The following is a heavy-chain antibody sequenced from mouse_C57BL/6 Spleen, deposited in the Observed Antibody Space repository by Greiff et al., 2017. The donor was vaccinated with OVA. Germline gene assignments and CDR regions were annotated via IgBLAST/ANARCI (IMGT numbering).Heavy chain of an antibody. CDR2: IWSGGST. CDR1: GFSLTSYG. Sequence: VQLKESGPGLVQPSQSLSITCTVSGFSLTSYGVHWVRQPPGKGLEWLGVIWSGGSTDYNAAFISRLSISKDNSKSQVFFKMNSLQADDTAIYYCAKKGDDYDRYYAMDYWGQGTSVTVSS. J-gene: IGHJ4*01. D-gene: IGHD2-4*01. CDR3: AKKGDDYDRYYAMDY. V-gene: IGHV2-4*01.